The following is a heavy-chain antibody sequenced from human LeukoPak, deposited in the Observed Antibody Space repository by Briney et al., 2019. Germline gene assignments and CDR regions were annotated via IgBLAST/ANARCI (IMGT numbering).Heavy chain of an antibody. CDR2: ISYDGSNK. V-gene: IGHV3-30*04. D-gene: IGHD5-18*01. CDR3: ARDPYSYGTAYYFDY. Sequence: PGGSLRLSCAASGFTFSSYAMHWVRQAPGKGLEWVAVISYDGSNKYYADSVKGRFTISRDNSKNTLYLQMNSLRAGDTAVYYCARDPYSYGTAYYFDYWGQGTLVTVSS. CDR1: GFTFSSYA. J-gene: IGHJ4*02.